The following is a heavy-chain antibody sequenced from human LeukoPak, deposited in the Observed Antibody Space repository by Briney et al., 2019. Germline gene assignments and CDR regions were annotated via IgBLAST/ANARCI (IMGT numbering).Heavy chain of an antibody. CDR3: PTDQGQWDPPYFDN. V-gene: IGHV3-15*05. CDR2: IKSRSAGGTT. CDR1: GFTFENAW. J-gene: IGHJ4*02. Sequence: GGSLRLSCAASGFTFENAWLNWVRQAPGKGLQWVGRIKSRSAGGTTDFASFVKGRFIISSDDFQKKMFLQMKSLTTEDTAFYYCPTDQGQWDPPYFDNWGQGTLVTVSS. D-gene: IGHD1-26*01.